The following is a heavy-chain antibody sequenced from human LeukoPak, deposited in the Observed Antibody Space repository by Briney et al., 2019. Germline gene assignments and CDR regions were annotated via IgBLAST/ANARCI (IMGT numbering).Heavy chain of an antibody. Sequence: SETLSLTCTVSGGSISSSSYYWGWIRQPPGKGLEWIGSIYYSGSTYYNPSLKSRVTISVDTSKNQFSLKLSSVTAADTAVYYCARRALGSWTYYYCGMDVWGQGTTVTVSS. CDR3: ARRALGSWTYYYCGMDV. CDR2: IYYSGST. V-gene: IGHV4-39*01. J-gene: IGHJ6*02. D-gene: IGHD1-26*01. CDR1: GGSISSSSYY.